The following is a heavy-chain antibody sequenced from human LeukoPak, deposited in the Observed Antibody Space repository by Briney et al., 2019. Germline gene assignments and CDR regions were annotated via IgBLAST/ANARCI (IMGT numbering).Heavy chain of an antibody. D-gene: IGHD3-22*01. CDR2: TYYSGST. Sequence: SETLSLTCTVSGGSISSSSYYWGWIRQPPGKGLEWIGSTYYSGSTYYNPSLKSRVTISVDTSKNQFSLKLSSVTAADTAVYYCARAYDSSGYLYYYHYMDVWGKGTTVTVSS. CDR1: GGSISSSSYY. CDR3: ARAYDSSGYLYYYHYMDV. J-gene: IGHJ6*03. V-gene: IGHV4-39*07.